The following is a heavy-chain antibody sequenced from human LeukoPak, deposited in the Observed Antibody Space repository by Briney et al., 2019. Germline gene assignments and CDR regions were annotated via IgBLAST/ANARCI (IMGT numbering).Heavy chain of an antibody. CDR1: GFTFSSYA. J-gene: IGHJ4*02. Sequence: PGGSLRLSCAASGFTFSSYAMTWVRQAPGKGLEWVSVISGRGGSTYYADSVKGRFTISRDNSKNTLYLQMNSLKAEDTAVYYCARALYFDSTAYFDYWGQGTLVTVSS. CDR2: ISGRGGST. CDR3: ARALYFDSTAYFDY. V-gene: IGHV3-23*01. D-gene: IGHD3-9*01.